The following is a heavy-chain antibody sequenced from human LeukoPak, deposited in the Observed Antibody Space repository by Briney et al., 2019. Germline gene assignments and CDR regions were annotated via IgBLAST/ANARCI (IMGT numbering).Heavy chain of an antibody. CDR3: ARGVPRNYYDFWSGYLRYYYYYMDV. CDR2: INWNGGSA. CDR1: GFTFDDYG. V-gene: IGHV3-20*04. Sequence: GSLRLSCAASGFTFDDYGMSWVRQAPGKGLEWVSGINWNGGSAGYADSVKGRFTIPRDNAKNSLYLQMNSLRAEDTALYYCARGVPRNYYDFWSGYLRYYYYYMDVWGKGTTVTVSS. J-gene: IGHJ6*03. D-gene: IGHD3-3*01.